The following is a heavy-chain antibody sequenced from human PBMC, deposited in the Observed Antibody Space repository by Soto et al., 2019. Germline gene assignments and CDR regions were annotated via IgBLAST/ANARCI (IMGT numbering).Heavy chain of an antibody. J-gene: IGHJ3*02. Sequence: SETLSLTCAVYGGSFSGYYWSWIRQPPGKGMEWIGEVNHSGSTNYNPSLKGRVTISVDTSKNQFSLKLSSVTAADTAVYYCVRDQRVLRLLEWLRNNAFDIWGQGTMVTVSS. CDR1: GGSFSGYY. V-gene: IGHV4-34*01. D-gene: IGHD3-3*01. CDR3: VRDQRVLRLLEWLRNNAFDI. CDR2: VNHSGST.